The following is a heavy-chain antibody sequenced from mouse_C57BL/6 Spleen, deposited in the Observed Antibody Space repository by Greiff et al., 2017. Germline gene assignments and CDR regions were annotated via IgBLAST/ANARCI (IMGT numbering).Heavy chain of an antibody. Sequence: EVQLVESGGGLVKPGGSLKLSCAASGFTFSSYAMSWVRQTPEKRLEWVATISDGGSYTYYPDNVKGRFTISRDNAKNNLYLQMSHLKSEDTAMYYCARDHYGSRYFDYWGQGTTLTVSS. CDR2: ISDGGSYT. J-gene: IGHJ2*01. D-gene: IGHD1-1*01. CDR3: ARDHYGSRYFDY. V-gene: IGHV5-4*01. CDR1: GFTFSSYA.